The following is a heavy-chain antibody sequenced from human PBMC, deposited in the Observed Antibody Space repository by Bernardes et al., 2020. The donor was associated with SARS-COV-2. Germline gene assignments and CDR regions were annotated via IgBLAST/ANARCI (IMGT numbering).Heavy chain of an antibody. Sequence: SETLSLTCTVSGGSISSSSYYWGWIRQPPGKGLEWIGSIYYSGSTYYNPSLKSRVTISVDTSKNQFSLKLSSVTAADTARYYCSRPIFPVGDVYYYYGMDVWGQGTTVTVSS. CDR3: SRPIFPVGDVYYYYGMDV. CDR1: GGSISSSSYY. J-gene: IGHJ6*02. CDR2: IYYSGST. V-gene: IGHV4-39*01. D-gene: IGHD3-16*01.